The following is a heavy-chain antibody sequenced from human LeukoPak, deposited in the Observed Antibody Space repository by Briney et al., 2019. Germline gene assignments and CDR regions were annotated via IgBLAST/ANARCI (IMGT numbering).Heavy chain of an antibody. D-gene: IGHD3-16*02. CDR1: GGSISSGFYY. CDR3: ARASVSRDFDY. CDR2: IYTSGGT. V-gene: IGHV4-61*02. Sequence: SQTLSLTCTVSGGSISSGFYYWSWIRQPAGKGLEWIGRIYTSGGTNYNPSLKSRVTISVDTSKNQFSLKLSSVTAADTAVYYCARASVSRDFDYWGQGTLVTVSS. J-gene: IGHJ4*02.